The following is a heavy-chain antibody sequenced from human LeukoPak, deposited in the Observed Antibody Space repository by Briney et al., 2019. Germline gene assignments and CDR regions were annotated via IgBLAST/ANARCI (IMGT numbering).Heavy chain of an antibody. Sequence: PSETLSLTCTVSGGSISSGSYYWSWIRQPAGKGLEWIGRIYTSGSTNYNPSLKSRVTISVDTSKDQFSLKLSSVTAADTAVYYCARAAETYYDFWSSYSNWFDPWGQGTLVTVSS. D-gene: IGHD3-3*01. CDR1: GGSISSGSYY. J-gene: IGHJ5*02. V-gene: IGHV4-61*02. CDR2: IYTSGST. CDR3: ARAAETYYDFWSSYSNWFDP.